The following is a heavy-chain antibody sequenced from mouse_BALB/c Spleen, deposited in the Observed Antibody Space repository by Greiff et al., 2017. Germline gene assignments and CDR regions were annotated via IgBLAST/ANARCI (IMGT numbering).Heavy chain of an antibody. CDR1: GYTFTSYT. CDR2: INPSSGYT. Sequence: VQLQQSAAELARPGASVKMSCKASGYTFTSYTMHWVKQRPGQGLEWIGYINPSSGYTEYNQKFKDKTTLTADKSSSTAYMQLSSLTSEDSAVYYCARDSSGYMDYWGQGTSVTVSS. CDR3: ARDSSGYMDY. V-gene: IGHV1-4*02. J-gene: IGHJ4*01. D-gene: IGHD3-2*01.